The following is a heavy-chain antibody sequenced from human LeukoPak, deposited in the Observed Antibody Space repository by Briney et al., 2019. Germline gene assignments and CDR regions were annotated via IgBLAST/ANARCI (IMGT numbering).Heavy chain of an antibody. CDR1: GGSISSSSYY. J-gene: IGHJ6*02. D-gene: IGHD4-23*01. CDR3: ARSPYGGNYRYYYYYGMDV. V-gene: IGHV4-39*07. Sequence: SETLSLTCTVSGGSISSSSYYWGWIRQPPGKGLEWIGSIYYSGSTYYNPSLKSRVTISVDTSKNQFSLKLSSVTAADTAVYYCARSPYGGNYRYYYYYGMDVWGQGTTVTVSS. CDR2: IYYSGST.